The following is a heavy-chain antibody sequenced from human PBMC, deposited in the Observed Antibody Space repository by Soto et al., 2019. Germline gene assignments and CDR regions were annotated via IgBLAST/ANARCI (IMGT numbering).Heavy chain of an antibody. J-gene: IGHJ5*02. D-gene: IGHD2-15*01. CDR2: IIPIFGTA. Sequence: SVKVSCKASGGTFSSYAISWVRQAPGQGLEWMGGIIPIFGTANYAQKFQGRVTITADKSTSTAYMELSSLRSEDTAVYYCARVEVVDATDWFDPWGQGTLVTVSS. V-gene: IGHV1-69*06. CDR1: GGTFSSYA. CDR3: ARVEVVDATDWFDP.